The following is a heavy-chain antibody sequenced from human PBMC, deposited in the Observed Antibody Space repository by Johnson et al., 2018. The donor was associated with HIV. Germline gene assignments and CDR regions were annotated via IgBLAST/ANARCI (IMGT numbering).Heavy chain of an antibody. Sequence: QVQLVESGGGVVRPGGSLRLSCAASGFTFDDYGMSWIRQAPGKGLEWVSYISSSGSTIYYADSVKGRFTISRDNAKNSLYLQMNSLRAEDTAVYYCARACRDGYTCDAFDIWGQGTMVTVSS. CDR1: GFTFDDYG. D-gene: IGHD5-24*01. CDR3: ARACRDGYTCDAFDI. CDR2: ISSSGSTI. J-gene: IGHJ3*02. V-gene: IGHV3-11*04.